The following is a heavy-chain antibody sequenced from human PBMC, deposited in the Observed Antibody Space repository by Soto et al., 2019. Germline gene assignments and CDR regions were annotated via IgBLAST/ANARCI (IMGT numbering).Heavy chain of an antibody. Sequence: ASVKVSCKASGYTFTSYGISWVRQAPGQGLERMGWISAYNGNTNYAQKLQGRVTMTTDTSTSTAYMELRSLRSDDTAVYYCARRSYDILTGYYPNFWFDPWGQGTLVTVSS. CDR1: GYTFTSYG. CDR3: ARRSYDILTGYYPNFWFDP. J-gene: IGHJ5*02. D-gene: IGHD3-9*01. V-gene: IGHV1-18*01. CDR2: ISAYNGNT.